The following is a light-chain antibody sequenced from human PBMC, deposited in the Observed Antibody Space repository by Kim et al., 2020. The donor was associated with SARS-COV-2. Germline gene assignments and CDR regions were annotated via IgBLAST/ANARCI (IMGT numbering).Light chain of an antibody. CDR2: DAS. Sequence: SQGERATLSCRASQSVSTYLAWYQQKPGQAPRLLIYDASNRATGIPDRFSGSGSGTDFTLTISSLESEDFAVYYCQQRSNWPPALTFGGGTKVDIK. CDR3: QQRSNWPPALT. V-gene: IGKV3-11*01. J-gene: IGKJ4*01. CDR1: QSVSTY.